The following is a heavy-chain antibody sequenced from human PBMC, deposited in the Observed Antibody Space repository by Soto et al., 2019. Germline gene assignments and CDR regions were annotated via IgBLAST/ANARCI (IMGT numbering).Heavy chain of an antibody. D-gene: IGHD5-12*01. J-gene: IGHJ6*02. CDR3: ARSEYSGYDSPLDYGMDV. V-gene: IGHV1-2*04. CDR2: INPNSGGT. CDR1: GYTFTGYY. Sequence: ASVKVSCKASGYTFTGYYIHWVRQAPGQGLEWMGWINPNSGGTNYAQKFQGWVTMTRDTSISTAYMELSRLRSDDTAVYYCARSEYSGYDSPLDYGMDVWGQGTTVTVSS.